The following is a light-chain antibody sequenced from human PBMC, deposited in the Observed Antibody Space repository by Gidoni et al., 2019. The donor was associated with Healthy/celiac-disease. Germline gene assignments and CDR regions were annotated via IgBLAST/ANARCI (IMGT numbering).Light chain of an antibody. J-gene: IGKJ5*01. CDR2: DAS. V-gene: IGKV3-11*01. CDR3: QQRSNCPST. CDR1: QSVSSY. Sequence: EIVLTHSPDTLSLSPGDRATLSCRASQSVSSYLAWYQQKPGQDPRLLIYDASNMANGIPARFSGSGSGTDFTLTISSLEPEDFAVYYCQQRSNCPSTFGQGTRLEIK.